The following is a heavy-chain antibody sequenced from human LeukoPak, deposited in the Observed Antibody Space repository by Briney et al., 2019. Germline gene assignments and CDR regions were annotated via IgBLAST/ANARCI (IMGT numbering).Heavy chain of an antibody. J-gene: IGHJ4*02. CDR1: VGPISSRRYY. Sequence: SETLSLTCTVSVGPISSRRYYLGRIRPPPGKGLEWPGRIYYSLSPYYNPSLKSRVTISVDTSKNQFSLKLSSVTAADTAVYYCARAVPHCSGGSCYLSLYYFDYWGQGTLVTVSS. V-gene: IGHV4-39*07. D-gene: IGHD2-15*01. CDR3: ARAVPHCSGGSCYLSLYYFDY. CDR2: IYYSLSP.